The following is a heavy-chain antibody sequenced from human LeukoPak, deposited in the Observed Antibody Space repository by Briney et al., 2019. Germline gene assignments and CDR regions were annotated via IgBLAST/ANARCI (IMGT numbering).Heavy chain of an antibody. Sequence: GRSLRLSCAASGFTFDDYAMHWVRQAPGKGLESVSGISWNSVRIGYADSVKGRFTISRDNAKNSLYLQMNSLRAEDTAVYYCARDKDVGPTILVYWGQGTLVTVSS. CDR2: ISWNSVRI. D-gene: IGHD1-26*01. J-gene: IGHJ4*02. CDR1: GFTFDDYA. CDR3: ARDKDVGPTILVY. V-gene: IGHV3-9*01.